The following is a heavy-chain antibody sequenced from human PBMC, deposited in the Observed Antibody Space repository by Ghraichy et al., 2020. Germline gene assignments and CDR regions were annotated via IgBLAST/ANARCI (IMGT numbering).Heavy chain of an antibody. Sequence: GGSLRLSCAASGFSVSNSYMSWVRQAPGKGLEWVSVMYSDGNTYYADSVKGRFTVSRDNSKNTFYLQMNSLTAEDAAVYSCASQLRGRPGYWGQGTLVTVSS. CDR1: GFSVSNSY. V-gene: IGHV3-53*01. CDR3: ASQLRGRPGY. D-gene: IGHD5-24*01. J-gene: IGHJ4*02. CDR2: MYSDGNT.